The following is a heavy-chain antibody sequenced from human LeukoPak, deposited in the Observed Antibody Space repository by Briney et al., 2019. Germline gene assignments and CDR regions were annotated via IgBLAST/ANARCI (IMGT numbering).Heavy chain of an antibody. D-gene: IGHD3-16*01. J-gene: IGHJ6*02. CDR2: INSDGSST. Sequence: PGGSLRLSCAASGFTFSSYWMHWVRQAPGKGLVWVSRINSDGSSTSYADSVKGRFTISRDNAKNTLYLQMNSLRAEDTAVYYCAQTLSAGGMDVWGQGTTVTVSS. V-gene: IGHV3-74*01. CDR1: GFTFSSYW. CDR3: AQTLSAGGMDV.